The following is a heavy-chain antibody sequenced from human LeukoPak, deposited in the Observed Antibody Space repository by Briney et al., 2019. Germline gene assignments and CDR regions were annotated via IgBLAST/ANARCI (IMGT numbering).Heavy chain of an antibody. V-gene: IGHV1-69*05. D-gene: IGHD3-22*01. J-gene: IGHJ4*02. CDR3: ARTPKSETYYYDSSGYSPFDY. Sequence: ASVKVSCKASGGTFSSYAISWVRQAPGQGLEWMGGIIPIFGTANYGQKFQGRVTITTDESTSTAYMELSSLRSEDTAVYYCARTPKSETYYYDSSGYSPFDYWGQGTLVTVSS. CDR1: GGTFSSYA. CDR2: IIPIFGTA.